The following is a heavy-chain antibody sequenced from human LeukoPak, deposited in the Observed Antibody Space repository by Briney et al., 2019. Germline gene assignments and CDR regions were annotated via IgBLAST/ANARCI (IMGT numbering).Heavy chain of an antibody. Sequence: GGSLRLSCAASGFTFSSYAMSRVRQAPGKGLEWVSAISGSGGSTYYADSVKGRFTISRDNSKNTLYLQMNSLRAEDTAVYYCAKVPFHAFGDITLYWGQGTLVTVSS. D-gene: IGHD3-10*01. V-gene: IGHV3-23*01. CDR1: GFTFSSYA. J-gene: IGHJ4*02. CDR2: ISGSGGST. CDR3: AKVPFHAFGDITLY.